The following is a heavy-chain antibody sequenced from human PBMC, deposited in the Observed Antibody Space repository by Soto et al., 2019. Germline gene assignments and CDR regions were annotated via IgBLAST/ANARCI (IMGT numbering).Heavy chain of an antibody. CDR3: ALMSPTTVTTFDN. Sequence: QITLKESGPTLVKPTQPLTLTCSFSGFSLSASGGGVGCIRQPPGRALEWLAVIYWNDDKRYSPSLKSRLTITKDTSKNQVVLTMTDMDLVDTATYFCALMSPTTVTTFDNWGQGTLVTVSS. CDR2: IYWNDDK. D-gene: IGHD4-17*01. V-gene: IGHV2-5*01. J-gene: IGHJ4*02. CDR1: GFSLSASGGG.